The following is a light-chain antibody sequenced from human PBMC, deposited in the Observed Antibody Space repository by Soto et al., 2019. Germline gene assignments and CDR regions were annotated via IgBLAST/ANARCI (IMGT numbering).Light chain of an antibody. CDR2: AAS. J-gene: IGKJ1*01. V-gene: IGKV3-20*01. Sequence: EIVLTQSPGTLSLSPGERATLSCRASQSVSSNYFAWYQQKRGLAPRLLIFAASSRATGIPDRFSGSGSGTDFTLTISRLEPEDFAAYYCQQYGSSPQTFGQGTKVDIK. CDR1: QSVSSNY. CDR3: QQYGSSPQT.